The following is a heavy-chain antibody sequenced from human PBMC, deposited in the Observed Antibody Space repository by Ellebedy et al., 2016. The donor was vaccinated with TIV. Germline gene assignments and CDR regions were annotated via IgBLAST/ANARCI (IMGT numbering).Heavy chain of an antibody. Sequence: GESLKISCAASGFTFSSYSMNWVRQAPGKGLEWVSYISSSSSTIYYADSVKGRFTISRDNAKNSLYLQMNSLRAEDTAVYYCARDPMIRIFDYWGQGTLVTVSS. CDR3: ARDPMIRIFDY. D-gene: IGHD3-22*01. J-gene: IGHJ4*02. CDR1: GFTFSSYS. V-gene: IGHV3-48*01. CDR2: ISSSSSTI.